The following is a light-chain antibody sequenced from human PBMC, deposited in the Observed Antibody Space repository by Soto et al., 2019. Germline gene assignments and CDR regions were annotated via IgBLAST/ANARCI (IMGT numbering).Light chain of an antibody. V-gene: IGKV1-33*01. Sequence: DIPMTQSPSSLSASVGDRVTITCQASQDISNYLNWYQQKPGKAPKLLIYDASNLETGVPSRFSGSGAGTDFTITSSSLQPEDIATYYCQQDDNLLTFGQGTRLEIK. J-gene: IGKJ5*01. CDR3: QQDDNLLT. CDR2: DAS. CDR1: QDISNY.